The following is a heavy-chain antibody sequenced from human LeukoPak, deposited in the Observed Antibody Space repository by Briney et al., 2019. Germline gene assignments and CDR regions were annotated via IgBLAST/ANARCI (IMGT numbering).Heavy chain of an antibody. Sequence: GRSLRLSCAASGFTFSSYAMHWVRQAPGKGLEWVAVISYDGSSKYYADSVKGRFTISRDNSKNTLYLQMNSLRAEDTAVYYCARSAGVDYWGQGTLVTVSS. CDR1: GFTFSSYA. V-gene: IGHV3-30-3*01. J-gene: IGHJ4*02. D-gene: IGHD3-10*01. CDR2: ISYDGSSK. CDR3: ARSAGVDY.